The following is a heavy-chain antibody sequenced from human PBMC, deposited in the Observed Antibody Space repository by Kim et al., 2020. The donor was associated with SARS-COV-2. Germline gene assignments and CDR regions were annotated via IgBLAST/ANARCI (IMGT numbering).Heavy chain of an antibody. CDR1: GGTFSSYA. V-gene: IGHV1-69*13. CDR3: VSPKYYYDSSGYSDFPHYYGMDV. CDR2: IIPIFGTA. D-gene: IGHD3-22*01. Sequence: SVKVSCKASGGTFSSYAISWVRQAPGQGLEWMGGIIPIFGTANYAQKFQGRVTITADESTSTAYMELSSLRSEDTAVYYCVSPKYYYDSSGYSDFPHYYGMDVWGQGTTVTVSS. J-gene: IGHJ6*02.